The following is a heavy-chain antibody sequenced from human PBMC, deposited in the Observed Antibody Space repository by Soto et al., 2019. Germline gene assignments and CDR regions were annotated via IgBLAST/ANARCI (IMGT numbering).Heavy chain of an antibody. D-gene: IGHD3-22*01. CDR1: GYTFTGYY. CDR2: INPNSGGT. J-gene: IGHJ3*02. V-gene: IGHV1-2*04. CDR3: ARDWGYYYESSGYYSVI. Sequence: ASVKVSCKASGYTFTGYYMHWVRQAPGQGLEWMGWINPNSGGTNYAQKFQGWVTMTRDTSASTVYMELSGLRSEDTAVYYCARDWGYYYESSGYYSVIWGQGTKVTVSS.